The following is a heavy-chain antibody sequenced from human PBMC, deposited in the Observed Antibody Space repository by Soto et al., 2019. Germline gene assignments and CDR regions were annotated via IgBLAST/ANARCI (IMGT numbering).Heavy chain of an antibody. Sequence: GESLKISFKGSGYSFTSYWISWVRQMPGKGLEWMGRIDPSDSYTNYSPSFQGHVTISADKSISTAYLQWSSLKASDTAMYYCARRPETYGSGSYYGMDVWGQGTTVTVSS. D-gene: IGHD3-10*01. CDR1: GYSFTSYW. J-gene: IGHJ6*02. CDR3: ARRPETYGSGSYYGMDV. CDR2: IDPSDSYT. V-gene: IGHV5-10-1*01.